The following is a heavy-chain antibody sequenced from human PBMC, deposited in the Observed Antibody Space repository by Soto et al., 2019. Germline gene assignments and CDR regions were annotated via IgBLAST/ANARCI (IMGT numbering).Heavy chain of an antibody. J-gene: IGHJ3*02. V-gene: IGHV3-74*01. CDR3: AREFFSVGVCSRAFDI. CDR2: ISGDGSST. Sequence: EVQLVESGGGLVQPGGSLRLSCAASGFTFSTSWMHWVRQVPGKGLVWVARISGDGSSTRTADSVTGRFTVSRDNARNTLYLQMNSLRVEDTAVYHCAREFFSVGVCSRAFDIWGQGTMVTVSS. D-gene: IGHD2-21*02. CDR1: GFTFSTSW.